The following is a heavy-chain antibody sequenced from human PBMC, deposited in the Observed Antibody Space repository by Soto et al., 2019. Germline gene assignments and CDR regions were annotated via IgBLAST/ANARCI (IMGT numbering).Heavy chain of an antibody. Sequence: HPGGSLRLSCTASGLTFADYTMSWFRQAPGKGLVWVSFIRSKPYGGTAEYAASVKGRFVISRDDSKSIAYLQMSSLETEDTAVYYCTKGATYYYGSESYYDWDYWGQGTLVTVSS. D-gene: IGHD3-10*01. CDR2: IRSKPYGGTA. CDR3: TKGATYYYGSESYYDWDY. J-gene: IGHJ4*02. V-gene: IGHV3-49*03. CDR1: GLTFADYT.